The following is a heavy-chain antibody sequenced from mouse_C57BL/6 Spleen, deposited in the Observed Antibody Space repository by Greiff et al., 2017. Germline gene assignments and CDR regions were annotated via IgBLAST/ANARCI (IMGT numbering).Heavy chain of an antibody. CDR1: GYTFTSYW. CDR3: ARRNYDAMDY. J-gene: IGHJ4*01. V-gene: IGHV1-69*01. CDR2: IDPSDSYT. Sequence: QVQLQQPGAELVMPGASVKLSCKASGYTFTSYWMHWVKQRPGQGLEWIGEIDPSDSYTNYNQKFTGKSTLTVDKSSSTAYMQLSSLTSEDSAVYYCARRNYDAMDYWGQGTSVTVSS.